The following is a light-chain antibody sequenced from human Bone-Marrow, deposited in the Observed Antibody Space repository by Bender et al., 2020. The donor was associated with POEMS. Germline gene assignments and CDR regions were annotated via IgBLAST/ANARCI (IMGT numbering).Light chain of an antibody. CDR3: QVWDSSSDHYV. Sequence: SYALTQPPSMSVAPGQTARMSCGGNNIGNKAVHWYQHKPGQSPVLVVYNDDQRPSGIPDRFSGSNPGNMATLTINRVEVGDEADYYCQVWDSSSDHYVFGTGTEVTVL. V-gene: IGLV3-21*02. CDR2: NDD. CDR1: NIGNKA. J-gene: IGLJ1*01.